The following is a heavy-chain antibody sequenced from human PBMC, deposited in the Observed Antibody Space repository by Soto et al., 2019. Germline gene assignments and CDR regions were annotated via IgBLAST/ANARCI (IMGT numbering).Heavy chain of an antibody. V-gene: IGHV4-39*01. D-gene: IGHD3-3*01. Sequence: PSETLSLTCTVSGGSISSSSYYWGWIRQPPGKGLEWIGSIYYSGSTYYNPSLKSRVTISVDTSKNQFSLKLSSVTAADTAVYYCARLGSYDFWSGYNGFGYWGQGTLVTVSS. CDR3: ARLGSYDFWSGYNGFGY. J-gene: IGHJ4*02. CDR2: IYYSGST. CDR1: GGSISSSSYY.